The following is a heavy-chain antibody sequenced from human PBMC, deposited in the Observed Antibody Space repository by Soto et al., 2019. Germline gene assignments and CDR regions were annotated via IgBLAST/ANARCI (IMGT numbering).Heavy chain of an antibody. D-gene: IGHD1-1*01. CDR1: GFTFCSYA. Sequence: GGSLRLSCAASGFTFCSYAMSWVRQAPGKGLEWVSVIRSSGDRTYYADSVKGRFTISRDNSKNTLYMQMNSLKAEDTVVYYCAKQQGPGTPYYYAMDVWGQGTTVTVSS. CDR2: IRSSGDRT. CDR3: AKQQGPGTPYYYAMDV. J-gene: IGHJ6*02. V-gene: IGHV3-23*01.